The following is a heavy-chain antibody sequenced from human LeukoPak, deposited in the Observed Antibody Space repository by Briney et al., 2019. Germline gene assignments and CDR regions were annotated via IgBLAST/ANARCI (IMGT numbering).Heavy chain of an antibody. CDR1: GFTFSSYW. V-gene: IGHV3-7*01. Sequence: GGSLRLSCAAFGFTFSSYWMSWVRQAPGKGLEWVANIKQDGSEKYYVDSVKGRFTISRDNAKNSLYLQMNSLRAEDTAVYYCARVGITVVRGAEFDYWGQGTLVTVSS. CDR3: ARVGITVVRGAEFDY. CDR2: IKQDGSEK. D-gene: IGHD3-10*01. J-gene: IGHJ4*02.